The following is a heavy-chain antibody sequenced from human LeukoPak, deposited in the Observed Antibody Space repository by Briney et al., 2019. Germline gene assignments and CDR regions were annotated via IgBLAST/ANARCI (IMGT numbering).Heavy chain of an antibody. J-gene: IGHJ4*02. V-gene: IGHV3-30*02. Sequence: PGGSLRLSCAASGFTFSSYGMHWVRQAPGKRLEWVAFIRYDGSNKYYADSVKGRFTISRDNSKNTLYLQMNGLRAEDTAVYYCAKDAASIVGAKGLDYWGQGTLVTVSS. CDR1: GFTFSSYG. D-gene: IGHD1-26*01. CDR2: IRYDGSNK. CDR3: AKDAASIVGAKGLDY.